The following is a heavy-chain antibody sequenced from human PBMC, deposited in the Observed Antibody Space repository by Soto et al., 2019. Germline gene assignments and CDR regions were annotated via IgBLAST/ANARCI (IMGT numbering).Heavy chain of an antibody. CDR1: GGSISSGGYY. V-gene: IGHV4-31*03. D-gene: IGHD2-2*01. CDR3: ARAETDGSLWYQLPKGGAYYYYMDV. CDR2: IYYSGST. J-gene: IGHJ6*03. Sequence: SETLSLTCTVSGGSISSGGYYWSWIRQHPGKGLEWIGYIYYSGSTYYNPSLKSRVTISVETSKNQFSLKLSSVTAADTAVYYCARAETDGSLWYQLPKGGAYYYYMDVWGKGTTVTVSS.